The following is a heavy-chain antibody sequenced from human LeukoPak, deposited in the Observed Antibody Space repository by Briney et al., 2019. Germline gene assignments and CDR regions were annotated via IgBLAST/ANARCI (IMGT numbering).Heavy chain of an antibody. CDR3: ARDPPEYCSGGSCYPHWFDP. CDR1: GFTFSDYY. D-gene: IGHD2-15*01. CDR2: ISSSGTTI. J-gene: IGHJ5*02. Sequence: GGSLRLSCAASGFTFSDYYMSWIRQAPGKGLEWVSYISSSGTTIYYADSVKGRFTISRDNSKNTLYLQMNSLRAEDTAVYYCARDPPEYCSGGSCYPHWFDPWGQGTLVTVSS. V-gene: IGHV3-11*04.